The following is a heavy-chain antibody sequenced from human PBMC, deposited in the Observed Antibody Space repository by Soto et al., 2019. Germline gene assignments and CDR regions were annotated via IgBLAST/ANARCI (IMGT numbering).Heavy chain of an antibody. J-gene: IGHJ4*02. CDR3: ARDLYGLNFDWSLTFDY. CDR2: ISSRSGYK. Sequence: GGSLRLSCAASGFTFSDYYMSWVRQAPGKGLEWVSYISSRSGYKNYADSVKGRFTISRDNAKKSLYLQMNGLRADDTAVYYCARDLYGLNFDWSLTFDYWGQGALVTVSS. D-gene: IGHD3-9*01. CDR1: GFTFSDYY. V-gene: IGHV3-11*06.